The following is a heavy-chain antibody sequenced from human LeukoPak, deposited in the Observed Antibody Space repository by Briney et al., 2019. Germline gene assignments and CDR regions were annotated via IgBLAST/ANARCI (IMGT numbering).Heavy chain of an antibody. CDR3: ARAHIVTTMFFDY. Sequence: SQTLSLTCTVSGGSISSGGYYWSWIRQHPGKGLEWIGLIYYSGSTYYNPSLKSRLSISVDTSKNQFSLKLSSVTAADAAVYYCARAHIVTTMFFDYWGQGALVTASS. CDR2: IYYSGST. V-gene: IGHV4-31*03. CDR1: GGSISSGGYY. J-gene: IGHJ4*02. D-gene: IGHD5-12*01.